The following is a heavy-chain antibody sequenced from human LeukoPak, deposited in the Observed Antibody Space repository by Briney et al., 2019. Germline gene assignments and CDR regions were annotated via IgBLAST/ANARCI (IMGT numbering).Heavy chain of an antibody. D-gene: IGHD1-1*01. V-gene: IGHV3-48*01. CDR2: ISSGDTTI. J-gene: IGHJ4*02. CDR3: AREGSLPTWSDY. CDR1: GFTFIDCG. Sequence: PGGSLRLSCVVSGFTFIDCGMNWVRQAPGKGLEWVSYISSGDTTISYADSVKGRFTISRDSAKNSLYLQMNSLTAEDTAVYYCAREGSLPTWSDYWGQGTLVTASS.